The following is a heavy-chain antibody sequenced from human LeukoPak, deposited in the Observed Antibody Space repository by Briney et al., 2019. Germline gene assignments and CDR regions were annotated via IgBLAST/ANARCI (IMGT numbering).Heavy chain of an antibody. Sequence: PGGSLRLSCAASGFTFSSYWMHWVRQAPGKGLVWVSRINSDGSSTSYADSVKGRFTISRDNAKNTLYLQMNRLRAEDTAVYYCAIHSNYYDSSGYDYRVYWGQGTLVTVSS. D-gene: IGHD3-22*01. J-gene: IGHJ4*02. CDR3: AIHSNYYDSSGYDYRVY. V-gene: IGHV3-74*01. CDR1: GFTFSSYW. CDR2: INSDGSST.